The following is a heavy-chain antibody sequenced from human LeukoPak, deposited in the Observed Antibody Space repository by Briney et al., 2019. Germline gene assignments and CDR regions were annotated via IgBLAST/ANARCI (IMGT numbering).Heavy chain of an antibody. D-gene: IGHD1-7*01. CDR2: IWYDASNK. Sequence: GGSLTLSCAASGFTFSSFGMHWVRQAPGKGLEWVAVIWYDASNKYYADSVKGRFTISRDNSKDTLYLHMNSLRDDDTAVYYCVRGVGVSRFNYLDTWGQGTLVTVSS. CDR1: GFTFSSFG. CDR3: VRGVGVSRFNYLDT. V-gene: IGHV3-33*01. J-gene: IGHJ5*02.